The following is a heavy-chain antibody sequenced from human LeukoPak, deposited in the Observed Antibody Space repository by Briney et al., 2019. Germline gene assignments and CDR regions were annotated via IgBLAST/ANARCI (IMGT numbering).Heavy chain of an antibody. V-gene: IGHV3-30*03. CDR3: ARDWAANDY. CDR2: ISYDGSNK. D-gene: IGHD3-16*01. J-gene: IGHJ4*02. Sequence: PGRSLRLSCAASGFTFSSYGMHWVRQAPGKGLEWVAVISYDGSNKYYADSVKGRFTISRDNSKNTLYLQMNSLRAEDTAVYYCARDWAANDYWGQGTLVTVSS. CDR1: GFTFSSYG.